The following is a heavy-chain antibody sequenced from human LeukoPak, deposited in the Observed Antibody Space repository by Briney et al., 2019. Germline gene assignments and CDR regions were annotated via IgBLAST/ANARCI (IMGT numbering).Heavy chain of an antibody. Sequence: PGGSLRLSCAASGFTFSSYAMHWVRQAPGKGLEYVSAISSNGGSTYYANSVKGRFTISRDNSKNTLYLQMGSLRAEDMAVYYCARGEQLVSDYWGQGTLVTVSS. D-gene: IGHD6-6*01. V-gene: IGHV3-64*01. CDR1: GFTFSSYA. J-gene: IGHJ4*02. CDR3: ARGEQLVSDY. CDR2: ISSNGGST.